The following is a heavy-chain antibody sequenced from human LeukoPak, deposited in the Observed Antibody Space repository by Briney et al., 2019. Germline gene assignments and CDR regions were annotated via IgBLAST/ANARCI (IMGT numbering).Heavy chain of an antibody. CDR1: GFTLNSFF. J-gene: IGHJ4*02. D-gene: IGHD7-27*01. Sequence: GGSLRLSCAASGFTLNSFFLNWVRLTPGRELEWLACISQDGSETFYMDSVRGRFTISRDNTKNSLYLQMDSLRAEDTAVYFCVRDLGHSRHYFEYWGQGALVTVSS. V-gene: IGHV3-7*01. CDR2: ISQDGSET. CDR3: VRDLGHSRHYFEY.